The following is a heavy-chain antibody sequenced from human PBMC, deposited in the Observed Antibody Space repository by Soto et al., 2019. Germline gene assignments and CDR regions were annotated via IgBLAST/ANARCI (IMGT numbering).Heavy chain of an antibody. CDR1: GGSISSGGYY. Sequence: TCTVSGGSISSGGYYWSWIRQHPGKGLEWIGYIYYSGSTYYNPSLKSRVTISVDTSKNQFSLKLSSVTAADAAVYYCARDLGRGAAAAYYFDYWGQGTLVTVSS. CDR3: ARDLGRGAAAAYYFDY. V-gene: IGHV4-31*03. J-gene: IGHJ4*02. D-gene: IGHD6-13*01. CDR2: IYYSGST.